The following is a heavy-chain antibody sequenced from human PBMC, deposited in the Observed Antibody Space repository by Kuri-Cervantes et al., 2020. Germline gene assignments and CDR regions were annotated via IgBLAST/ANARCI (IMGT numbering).Heavy chain of an antibody. CDR3: ARGDYGDPLDY. D-gene: IGHD4-17*01. Sequence: SETLSLTCTVSGGSISSGDYYWSWIRQPPGKGLEWIGYIYYSGSTYYNPSLKSRVTISVDRSKNQFSLKLSSVTAADTAVYYCARGDYGDPLDYWGQGTLVTVSS. CDR1: GGSISSGDYY. J-gene: IGHJ4*02. V-gene: IGHV4-30-4*01. CDR2: IYYSGST.